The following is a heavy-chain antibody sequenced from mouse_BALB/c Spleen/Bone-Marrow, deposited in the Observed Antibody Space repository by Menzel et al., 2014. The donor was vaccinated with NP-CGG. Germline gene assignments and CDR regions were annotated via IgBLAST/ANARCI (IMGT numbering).Heavy chain of an antibody. CDR2: IRNKANGYTT. D-gene: IGHD3-2*01. Sequence: EVKLMESGGGLVQPGGSLRLSCATSGFTFTDYYMSWVRQSPGKALEWLGFIRNKANGYTTEYSASVKGRFTISRDNSQSIFYLQMNTLRAEDSATYYCARDRNDSSGYYYAMDYWGQGTSVTVSS. CDR1: GFTFTDYY. CDR3: ARDRNDSSGYYYAMDY. V-gene: IGHV7-3*02. J-gene: IGHJ4*01.